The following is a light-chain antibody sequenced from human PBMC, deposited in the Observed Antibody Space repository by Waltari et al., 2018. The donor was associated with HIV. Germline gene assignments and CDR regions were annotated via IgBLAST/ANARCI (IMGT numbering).Light chain of an antibody. CDR2: NTN. Sequence: QTVVTQEPSFSVSPGGTVTLPCGLSSGSVSTTYYPSWYQHTPGQAPRTLISNTNTRSSGVPDRFSGSILGNKAALNITGAQADDECDYYCVLYMGSGISVFGGGTKLTVL. V-gene: IGLV8-61*01. CDR3: VLYMGSGISV. J-gene: IGLJ2*01. CDR1: SGSVSTTYY.